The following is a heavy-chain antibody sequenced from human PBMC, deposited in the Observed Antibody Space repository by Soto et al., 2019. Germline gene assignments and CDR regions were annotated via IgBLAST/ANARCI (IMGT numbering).Heavy chain of an antibody. J-gene: IGHJ6*01. Sequence: SLTCAVYGGSFSGYYWSWIRQPPGKGLEWIGEINHSGSTNYNPSLKSRVTISVDTSKNQFSLKLSSVTAADTAVYYCARAGPTVIAARRHYYYGMDVWGQATTLTVSS. V-gene: IGHV4-34*01. CDR2: INHSGST. D-gene: IGHD6-6*01. CDR1: GGSFSGYY. CDR3: ARAGPTVIAARRHYYYGMDV.